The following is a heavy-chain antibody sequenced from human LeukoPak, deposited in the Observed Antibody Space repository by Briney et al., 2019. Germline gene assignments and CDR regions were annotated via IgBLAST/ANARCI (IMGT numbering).Heavy chain of an antibody. Sequence: PGRSLRLSCAASGFTFSSYAMHWVRQAPGKGLEWVAVISYDGSNKYYADSVKGRFTISRDNSKNTLYLQMNSLRAEDTAVYYCAREGYYGSGSYYNVDYYYYYGMDVWGQGTTVTVSS. D-gene: IGHD3-10*01. V-gene: IGHV3-30-3*01. CDR2: ISYDGSNK. CDR1: GFTFSSYA. J-gene: IGHJ6*02. CDR3: AREGYYGSGSYYNVDYYYYYGMDV.